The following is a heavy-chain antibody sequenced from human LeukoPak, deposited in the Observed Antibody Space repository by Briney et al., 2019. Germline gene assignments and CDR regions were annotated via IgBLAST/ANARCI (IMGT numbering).Heavy chain of an antibody. CDR1: GNSISSGDNY. CDR2: IYTSGST. J-gene: IGHJ5*02. Sequence: PSETLSLTCTVSGNSISSGDNYWSWIRQPAGKGLEWIGRIYTSGSTNYNPSLKSRVTISGDTSKNQFSLRLSSVTAADTAVYYCARRESGWYGGPWFDPWGQGTLVTVSS. D-gene: IGHD6-19*01. V-gene: IGHV4-61*02. CDR3: ARRESGWYGGPWFDP.